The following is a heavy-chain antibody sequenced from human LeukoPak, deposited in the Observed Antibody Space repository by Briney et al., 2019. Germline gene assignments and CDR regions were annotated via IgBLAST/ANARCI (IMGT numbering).Heavy chain of an antibody. Sequence: PSETLSLTCSVSGVSISIPSYYWAWIRQTPGKGLEWIGSMLYRGSTYYSPSLRSRVIISVDASKNQFFLTLSAVTAADTAVYYWAGHRGWGGVLSFFDTWGQGTLVTVSS. CDR2: MLYRGST. V-gene: IGHV4-39*01. J-gene: IGHJ4*02. CDR1: GVSISIPSYY. D-gene: IGHD3-10*01. CDR3: AGHRGWGGVLSFFDT.